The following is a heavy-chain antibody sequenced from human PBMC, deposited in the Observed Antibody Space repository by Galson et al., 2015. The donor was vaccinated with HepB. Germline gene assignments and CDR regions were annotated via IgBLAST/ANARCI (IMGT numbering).Heavy chain of an antibody. J-gene: IGHJ5*02. CDR2: IDPSDSYT. D-gene: IGHD2-2*02. Sequence: QSGAEVKKPGESLRISCKGSGYSFTSYWISWVRQMPGKGLEWMGRIDPSDSYTNYSPSFQGHVTISADKSISTAYLQWSSLKASDTAMYYCARQNCSSTSCYTWWFDPWGQGTLVTVSS. V-gene: IGHV5-10-1*01. CDR3: ARQNCSSTSCYTWWFDP. CDR1: GYSFTSYW.